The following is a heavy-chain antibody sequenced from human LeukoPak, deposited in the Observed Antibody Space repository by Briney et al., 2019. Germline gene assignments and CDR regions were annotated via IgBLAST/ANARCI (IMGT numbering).Heavy chain of an antibody. CDR2: ISRTGTTI. J-gene: IGHJ4*02. CDR1: GFTFSSYT. D-gene: IGHD1-26*01. CDR3: AKDLLGYSGSYQPDY. Sequence: PGGSLRLSCAASGFTFSSYTMNWVRQAPGKGLEWISYISRTGTTIYYADSVKGRFTISRDNAKNSLYLQMNSLRAEDTAVYYCAKDLLGYSGSYQPDYWGQGTLVTVSS. V-gene: IGHV3-48*01.